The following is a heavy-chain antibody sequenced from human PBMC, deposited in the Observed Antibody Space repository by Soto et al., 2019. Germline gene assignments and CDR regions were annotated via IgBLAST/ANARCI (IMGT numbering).Heavy chain of an antibody. J-gene: IGHJ4*02. CDR1: GFTFSNAW. Sequence: EVQLVESGGGLVKPGGSLRLSCAASGFTFSNAWMNWVRQAPGKGLEWVGRIKSKTDGGTTDYAAPVKGRFTISRDDSKNTLYLKINSLKTEDTAVYYCTAGRWLRLPDFDYWGQGTLVTVSS. CDR3: TAGRWLRLPDFDY. D-gene: IGHD5-12*01. V-gene: IGHV3-15*07. CDR2: IKSKTDGGTT.